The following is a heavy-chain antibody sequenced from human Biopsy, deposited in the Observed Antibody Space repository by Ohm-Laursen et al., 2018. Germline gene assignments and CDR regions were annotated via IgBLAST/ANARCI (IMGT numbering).Heavy chain of an antibody. CDR1: GGTFSDYA. CDR3: ARDAPLPGVGGMDV. D-gene: IGHD3-10*01. Sequence: GSSVKVSCKAPGGTFSDYAISWVRQAPGQGLEWMGGVTPIFGTSNHALKFQGRVTITADKSTSTAYMELNSLRSDDTAMYYCARDAPLPGVGGMDVWGQGTTVTVSS. J-gene: IGHJ6*02. V-gene: IGHV1-69*06. CDR2: VTPIFGTS.